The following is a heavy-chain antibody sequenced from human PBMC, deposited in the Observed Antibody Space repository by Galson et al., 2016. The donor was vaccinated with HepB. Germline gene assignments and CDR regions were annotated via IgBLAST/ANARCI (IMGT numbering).Heavy chain of an antibody. CDR2: INAGNGNT. Sequence: SVKVSCKASGYTFSNYAVRWVRQAPGQTFEWMGWINAGNGNTKYSQKFQDRVTLTRDTSATTLYMQLSSLRSEDTAVYYCARAAYCSSSSCSDAFDVWGQGTMVTVSS. V-gene: IGHV1-3*01. D-gene: IGHD2-2*01. CDR3: ARAAYCSSSSCSDAFDV. CDR1: GYTFSNYA. J-gene: IGHJ3*01.